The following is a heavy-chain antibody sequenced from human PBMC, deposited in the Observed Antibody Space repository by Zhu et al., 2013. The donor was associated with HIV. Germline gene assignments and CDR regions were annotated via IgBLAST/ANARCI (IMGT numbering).Heavy chain of an antibody. CDR1: GFTFTSSA. CDR3: AADSVLLWFGELLHHDAFDI. D-gene: IGHD3-10*01. J-gene: IGHJ3*02. V-gene: IGHV1-58*01. Sequence: QLVQSGPEVKKPGTSVKVSCKASGFTFTSSAVQWVRQARGQRLEWIGWIVVGSGNTNYAQKFQERVTITRDMSTSTAYMELSSLRSEDTAVYYCAADSVLLWFGELLHHDAFDIWGQGTMVTVSS. CDR2: IVVGSGNT.